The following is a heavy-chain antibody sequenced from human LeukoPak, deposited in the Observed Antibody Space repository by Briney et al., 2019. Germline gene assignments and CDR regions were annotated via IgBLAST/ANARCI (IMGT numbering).Heavy chain of an antibody. D-gene: IGHD3-3*01. V-gene: IGHV3-23*01. Sequence: PGGSLRLSCAASGFTFSSYAMSWVRQAPGKGLEWVSAISGSGGSTYYADSVKGRFTISRDNSKNTLYLQMNSLRAEDTAVYYCAKGSADVSIFGVVTPLFDYWGQGTLVTVSS. CDR2: ISGSGGST. CDR1: GFTFSSYA. CDR3: AKGSADVSIFGVVTPLFDY. J-gene: IGHJ4*02.